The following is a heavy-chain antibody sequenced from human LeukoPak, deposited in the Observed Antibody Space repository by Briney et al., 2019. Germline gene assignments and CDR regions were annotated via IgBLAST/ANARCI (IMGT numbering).Heavy chain of an antibody. J-gene: IGHJ5*02. CDR2: INHSGST. V-gene: IGHV4-34*01. Sequence: SETVSLTCAVYGGSFSGYYWSWIRQPPGKGLEWIGEINHSGSTNYNPSLKSRVTISVDTSKNQFSLKLSSVTAADTAVYYCARVGGSSSWYRGSHWFDPWGQGTLVTVSS. CDR3: ARVGGSSSWYRGSHWFDP. D-gene: IGHD6-13*01. CDR1: GGSFSGYY.